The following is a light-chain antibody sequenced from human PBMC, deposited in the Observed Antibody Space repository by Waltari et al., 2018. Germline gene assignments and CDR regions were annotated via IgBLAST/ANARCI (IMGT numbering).Light chain of an antibody. V-gene: IGLV6-57*04. CDR2: ENN. Sequence: NFMLTQPHSVSESPGKTVTISCTRSSGSIASNHVQWYQQRPGSAPTTVIYENNQRPSGVSDRFSGSIDSSSNSAPFTISGLKAEDEADYYCQSYYGTDWVFGGGTKLTVL. CDR3: QSYYGTDWV. J-gene: IGLJ3*02. CDR1: SGSIASNH.